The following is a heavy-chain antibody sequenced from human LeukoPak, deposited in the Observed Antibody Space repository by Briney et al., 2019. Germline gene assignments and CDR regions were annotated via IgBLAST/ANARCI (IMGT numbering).Heavy chain of an antibody. CDR3: ARGFYDSSGYYYFDY. J-gene: IGHJ4*02. CDR2: IWYDGSNK. Sequence: GRSLRLSCAASGFTFSSYGMHWVRQAPGKGLEWVAVIWYDGSNKYYADSVKGRFTISRDNSKNTLYLQMNSLRAEDTAVYYCARGFYDSSGYYYFDYWGQGTLVTVSS. D-gene: IGHD3-22*01. CDR1: GFTFSSYG. V-gene: IGHV3-33*01.